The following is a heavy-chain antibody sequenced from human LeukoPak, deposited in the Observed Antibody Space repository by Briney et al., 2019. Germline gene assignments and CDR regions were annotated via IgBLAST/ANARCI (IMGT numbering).Heavy chain of an antibody. V-gene: IGHV3-33*01. Sequence: GGSLRLSCAASGFTFSSYGMHWVRQAAGKGLEWVAVKWYDGSNKYYADSVKGRFTISRDNSKNTLYLQMNSLRAEDTAVYYCARDYDFWGNNWFDPWGQGTLVTVSS. CDR2: KWYDGSNK. J-gene: IGHJ5*02. D-gene: IGHD3/OR15-3a*01. CDR3: ARDYDFWGNNWFDP. CDR1: GFTFSSYG.